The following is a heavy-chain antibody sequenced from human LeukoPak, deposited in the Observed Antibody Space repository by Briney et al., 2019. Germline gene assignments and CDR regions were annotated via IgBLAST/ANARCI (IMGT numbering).Heavy chain of an antibody. J-gene: IGHJ4*02. CDR3: TRAFTWELLPGGFDY. D-gene: IGHD1-26*01. CDR1: GFIFSDYY. V-gene: IGHV3-11*01. CDR2: ISSSGTTI. Sequence: GGSLRLSCTASGFIFSDYYMSWIRQAPGKGLEWVSYISSSGTTIYYADSVKGRFTISRDNAKNSLYLQMNSLKTEDTAVYYCTRAFTWELLPGGFDYWGQGTLVTVSS.